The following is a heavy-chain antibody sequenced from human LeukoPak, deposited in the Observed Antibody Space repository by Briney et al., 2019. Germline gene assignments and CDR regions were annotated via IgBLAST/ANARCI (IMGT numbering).Heavy chain of an antibody. Sequence: PSETLSLTCTVSGGSISSYYWSWIRQPPGKGLEWIGYIYYSGSTNYNPSLKSRVTISVDTSKNQFSRKLSSVTAADTAVYYCARAPYGSGSPSGIRAFDIWGQGTMVTVSS. CDR1: GGSISSYY. J-gene: IGHJ3*02. CDR2: IYYSGST. CDR3: ARAPYGSGSPSGIRAFDI. D-gene: IGHD3-10*01. V-gene: IGHV4-59*01.